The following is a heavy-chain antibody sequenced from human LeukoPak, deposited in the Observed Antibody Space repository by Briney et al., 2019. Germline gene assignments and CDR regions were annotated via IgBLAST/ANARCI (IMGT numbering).Heavy chain of an antibody. Sequence: GGSLRLSCAASGFTVSTNYMSWVRRAPGKGLEWVSLIYGGGSTYYGDSVKGRFTISRDNSKNTLYLQMNSLRAEDTALYYCARGGDVVGSSRSAFDIWGQGTMVTVS. CDR1: GFTVSTNY. V-gene: IGHV3-53*01. CDR3: ARGGDVVGSSRSAFDI. CDR2: IYGGGST. J-gene: IGHJ3*02. D-gene: IGHD2-21*01.